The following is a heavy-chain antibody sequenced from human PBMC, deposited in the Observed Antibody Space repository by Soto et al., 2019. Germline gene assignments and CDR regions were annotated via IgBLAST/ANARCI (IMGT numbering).Heavy chain of an antibody. D-gene: IGHD5-18*01. CDR2: ISYDGSNK. CDR1: GFTFSSYG. Sequence: GGSLRLSCAASGFTFSSYGMHWVRQAPGKGLEWVAVISYDGSNKYYADSVKGRFTISRDNSKNTLYLQMNSLRAEDTAVYYCAKDRDTAMVGVPYFDYWGQGTLVTVSS. CDR3: AKDRDTAMVGVPYFDY. J-gene: IGHJ4*02. V-gene: IGHV3-30*18.